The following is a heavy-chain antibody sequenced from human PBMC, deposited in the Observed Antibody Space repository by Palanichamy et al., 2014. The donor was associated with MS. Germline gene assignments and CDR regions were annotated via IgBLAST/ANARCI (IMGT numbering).Heavy chain of an antibody. CDR1: GFTFNRYS. Sequence: EVQLVESGGGLVKPGGSLRLSCAASGFTFNRYSMNWVRQAPGKGLEWVSSSSSSSDYMYYAESLKGRFTVARDNAKNSLYLQMNSLRAEDTAVYFCAVAIAAAGSGAFDIWGQGTMVTVSS. CDR2: SSSSSDYM. V-gene: IGHV3-21*01. CDR3: AVAIAAAGSGAFDI. D-gene: IGHD6-13*01. J-gene: IGHJ3*02.